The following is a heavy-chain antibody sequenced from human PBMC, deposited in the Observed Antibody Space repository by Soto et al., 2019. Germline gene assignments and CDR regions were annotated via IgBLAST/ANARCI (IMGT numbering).Heavy chain of an antibody. D-gene: IGHD2-15*01. J-gene: IGHJ4*01. V-gene: IGHV4-34*01. Sequence: PSETLSLTCAVYGDSFTKYYWSWIRQPPGKGLEWIGEINHSGRTNFNPSLKSRVTISVDRSKNQFSLKLRSVTAADTGVYYCESWLVVAPFDSWGHGTLFTVSS. CDR3: ESWLVVAPFDS. CDR2: INHSGRT. CDR1: GDSFTKYY.